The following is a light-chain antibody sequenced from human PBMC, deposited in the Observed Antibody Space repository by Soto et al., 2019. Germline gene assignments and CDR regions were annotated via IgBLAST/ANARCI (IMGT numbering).Light chain of an antibody. CDR3: QHRSNWPPRRLT. J-gene: IGKJ2*01. Sequence: EIVLTQSPATLSLSPGERATLSCRASQSVSSYLAWYQQKPGQAPRLLIYDASNRATGIPARFSGSGSGTDFTLTISSLEPEDFAVYYCQHRSNWPPRRLTFGQGTKLEIK. CDR1: QSVSSY. CDR2: DAS. V-gene: IGKV3-11*01.